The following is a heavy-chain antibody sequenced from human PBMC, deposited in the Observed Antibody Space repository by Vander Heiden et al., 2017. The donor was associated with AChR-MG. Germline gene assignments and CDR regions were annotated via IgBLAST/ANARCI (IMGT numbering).Heavy chain of an antibody. CDR3: AKYGSYPG. CDR1: GFTFSTSG. J-gene: IGHJ4*02. D-gene: IGHD1-26*01. CDR2: IWNDGSNS. V-gene: IGHV3-33*06. Sequence: QVQLVESGGGVVQPGRPLRLSCAASGFTFSTSGMHWVGQAPGKGLEWVAVIWNDGSNSIYADSVKGRFIISRDNSKNMLYRQMNSLRAEDTAVYYCAKYGSYPGWGQGTLVTVSS.